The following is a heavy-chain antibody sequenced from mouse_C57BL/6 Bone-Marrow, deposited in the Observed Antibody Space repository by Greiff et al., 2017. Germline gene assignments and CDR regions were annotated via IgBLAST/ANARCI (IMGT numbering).Heavy chain of an antibody. J-gene: IGHJ3*01. V-gene: IGHV1-9*01. CDR2: IFPGSGST. CDR1: GYTFTDYW. CDR3: AGYYGSSYWFAY. Sequence: QVQLQQSGAELMKPGASVKLSCKASGYTFTDYWMQWVKQRPGHGLEWIGGIFPGSGSTNYNPKFKGKATFTADTSSNTAYMQLSSRSADDSAIYCCAGYYGSSYWFAYWGQGTLVTVSA. D-gene: IGHD1-1*01.